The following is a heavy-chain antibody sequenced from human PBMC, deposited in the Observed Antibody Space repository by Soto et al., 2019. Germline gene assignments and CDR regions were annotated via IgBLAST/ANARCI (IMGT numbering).Heavy chain of an antibody. J-gene: IGHJ4*02. Sequence: EVQLVESGGGLVQPGGSLRLSCAASGFTFSSYWMSWVCQAPGKGLEWVANIKQDGSEKYYVDSVKGRFTISRDNAKNSLYLKMHSMRAEDTAVYYCASFFDYGDYVRGYYFDSWGQGSLVTVSS. CDR2: IKQDGSEK. CDR1: GFTFSSYW. V-gene: IGHV3-7*01. D-gene: IGHD4-17*01. CDR3: ASFFDYGDYVRGYYFDS.